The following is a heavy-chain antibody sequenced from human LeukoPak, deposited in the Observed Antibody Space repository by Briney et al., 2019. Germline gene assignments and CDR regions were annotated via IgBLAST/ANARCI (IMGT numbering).Heavy chain of an antibody. CDR3: AKDTLLHYYDSSGYYSRGVFDS. V-gene: IGHV3-23*01. Sequence: PGGSLRLSCAASGFTFSSDGMSWDRQAPGKGLEWVSAISGSGGSTYYADSVKGRFTISRDNSKNTLYLQMNSLRAEDTAVYYCAKDTLLHYYDSSGYYSRGVFDSWGQGTLVTVSS. D-gene: IGHD3-22*01. J-gene: IGHJ4*02. CDR1: GFTFSSDG. CDR2: ISGSGGST.